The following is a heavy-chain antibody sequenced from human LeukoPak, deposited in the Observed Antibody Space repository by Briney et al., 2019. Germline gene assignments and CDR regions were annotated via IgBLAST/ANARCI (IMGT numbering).Heavy chain of an antibody. CDR1: GFTFSSYG. CDR3: AKDGLWGGYRYDVYYFDY. V-gene: IGHV3-43*02. CDR2: ISGGGGST. D-gene: IGHD3-16*02. Sequence: GGSLRLSCAASGFTFSSYGMHWVRQAPGKGLEWVSLISGGGGSTYYADSVKGRFTISRDNRKNSLYLQMNSLRTEDTALYYCAKDGLWGGYRYDVYYFDYWGQGSLVTVSS. J-gene: IGHJ4*02.